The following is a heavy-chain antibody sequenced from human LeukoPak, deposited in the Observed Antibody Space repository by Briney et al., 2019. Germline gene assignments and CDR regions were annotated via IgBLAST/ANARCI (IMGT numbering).Heavy chain of an antibody. CDR1: GYTFTGYY. V-gene: IGHV1-2*02. J-gene: IGHJ4*02. CDR2: INPNSGGT. D-gene: IGHD3-22*01. Sequence: GASVKVSCKASGYTFTGYYMHWVRQAPGQGLEWMGWINPNSGGTNYARKFQGRVTMTRDTSISTAYMELSRLRSDDTAVYYCARSLDYYDSSGLSSYWGQGTLVTVSS. CDR3: ARSLDYYDSSGLSSY.